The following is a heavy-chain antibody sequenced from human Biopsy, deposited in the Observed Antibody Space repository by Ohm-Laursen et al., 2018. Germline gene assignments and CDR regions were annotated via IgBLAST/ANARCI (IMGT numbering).Heavy chain of an antibody. CDR1: GYTFSGYH. CDR3: TRGGYYYDSLAYYYWFDP. D-gene: IGHD3-22*01. Sequence: ASVYVSRTASGYTFSGYHVHWVRQAPGPGLEWMGWINAKIGDTNYAQKFQGRVTMTRDTSISTAYVDLSSLRSDDTAVYYFTRGGYYYDSLAYYYWFDPWGQGTLVTVSS. J-gene: IGHJ5*02. V-gene: IGHV1-2*02. CDR2: INAKIGDT.